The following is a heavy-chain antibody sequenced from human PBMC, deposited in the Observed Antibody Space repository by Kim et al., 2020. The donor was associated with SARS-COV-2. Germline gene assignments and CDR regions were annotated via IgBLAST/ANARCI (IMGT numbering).Heavy chain of an antibody. D-gene: IGHD6-13*01. CDR1: GYSFTNSW. V-gene: IGHV5-51*01. CDR2: IYPGDSGT. CDR3: ARQAGGAADGSCCWFDF. J-gene: IGHJ5*01. Sequence: GESLKISCKGSGYSFTNSWLGWVRQMPGKALEWMGIIYPGDSGTRYSPSFQGQVTFSVDKSISTAYLQWNSLKASDTAMYYCARQAGGAADGSCCWFDFWGQGTLVTVSS.